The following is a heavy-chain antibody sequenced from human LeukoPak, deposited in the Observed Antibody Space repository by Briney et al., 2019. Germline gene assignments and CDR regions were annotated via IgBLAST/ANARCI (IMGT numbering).Heavy chain of an antibody. D-gene: IGHD3-3*01. CDR3: AKEASTYYDFWSGCYRGLDYFDY. CDR2: ISGSGGST. Sequence: PGGSLRLSCAASGFTFSSYAMSWVRQAPGKGLEWVSAISGSGGSTYYADSVKGRFTISRDNSKNTLYLQMNSLRAEDTAVYYCAKEASTYYDFWSGCYRGLDYFDYWGQGTLVTVSS. CDR1: GFTFSSYA. J-gene: IGHJ4*02. V-gene: IGHV3-23*01.